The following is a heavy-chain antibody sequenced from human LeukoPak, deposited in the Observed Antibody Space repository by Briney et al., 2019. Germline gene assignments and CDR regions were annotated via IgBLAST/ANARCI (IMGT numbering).Heavy chain of an antibody. CDR2: IRSSGNTI. D-gene: IGHD6-13*01. CDR1: GFTFSDYS. CDR3: ARDSRRLWDI. J-gene: IGHJ3*02. Sequence: PGGSLRLSCAASGFTFSDYSMSWIRQAPGKGLEWVSYIRSSGNTIYYADSVKGRFTISRDNAKNSLYLQMNSLRAEDTAVYYCARDSRRLWDIWGQGTMVTVSS. V-gene: IGHV3-11*04.